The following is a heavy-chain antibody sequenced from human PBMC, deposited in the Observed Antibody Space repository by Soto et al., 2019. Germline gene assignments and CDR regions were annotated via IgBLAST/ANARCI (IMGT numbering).Heavy chain of an antibody. J-gene: IGHJ4*02. CDR3: ARGGRIRASGWFDY. D-gene: IGHD6-19*01. CDR1: RFTFSTYW. V-gene: IGHV3-7*03. Sequence: EVQLVESGGGLVQPGGSLRLSCAASRFTFSTYWMSWVRQAPGKGLGWVANIQQDGSEKYYVDSVKGRFTISRDNAKNSLYLQMNSLRAEDTAVYYCARGGRIRASGWFDYWGQGTLVTVSS. CDR2: IQQDGSEK.